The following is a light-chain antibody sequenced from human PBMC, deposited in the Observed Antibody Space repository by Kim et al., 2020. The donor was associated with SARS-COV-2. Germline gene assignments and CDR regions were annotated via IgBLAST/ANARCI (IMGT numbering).Light chain of an antibody. CDR3: QQYSSNPIT. Sequence: DIQMTQSPSTLSASVGDRVTITCRANQSIGRWLAWYQQKPGRAPRLLIYVASNLQSGAPSRFNGSGSGTEFSLTISSLQPDDFATYYCQQYSSNPITFGQGTRLEIK. J-gene: IGKJ5*01. V-gene: IGKV1-5*01. CDR2: VAS. CDR1: QSIGRW.